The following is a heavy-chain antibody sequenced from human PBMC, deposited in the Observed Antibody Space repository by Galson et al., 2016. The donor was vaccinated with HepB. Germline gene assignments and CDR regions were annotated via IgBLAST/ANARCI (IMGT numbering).Heavy chain of an antibody. CDR2: IYPGHSDT. D-gene: IGHD2-8*01. J-gene: IGHJ4*02. V-gene: IGHV5-51*01. CDR1: GYSFTSYW. CDR3: AGATNGNFYLDY. Sequence: QSGADVKKPGESLKISCKASGYSFTSYWIGWVRQMPGKGLEWMGIIYPGHSDTKYSPSFQGQVAISADKSISTAYLHWSSLKASDTAMYYCAGATNGNFYLDYWGQGILVTVSS.